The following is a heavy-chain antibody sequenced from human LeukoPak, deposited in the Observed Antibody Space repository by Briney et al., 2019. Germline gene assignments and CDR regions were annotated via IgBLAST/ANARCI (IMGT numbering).Heavy chain of an antibody. CDR1: GFTFSSYW. V-gene: IGHV3-7*04. CDR3: ARGRMVRGVISRYYFDY. CDR2: IKQDGSEK. Sequence: GGSLRLSCAASGFTFSSYWMSWVRQAPGKGLEWVANIKQDGSEKYYVDSVKGRFTISRDNAKNSLYLQMNSLRAEDTAVYYCARGRMVRGVISRYYFDYWGQGTLVTVSS. D-gene: IGHD3-10*01. J-gene: IGHJ4*02.